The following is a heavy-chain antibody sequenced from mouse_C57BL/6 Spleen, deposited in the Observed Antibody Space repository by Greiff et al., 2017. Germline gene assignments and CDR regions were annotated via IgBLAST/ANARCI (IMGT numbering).Heavy chain of an antibody. CDR3: TSPYDYDERYFDV. D-gene: IGHD2-4*01. Sequence: VQLQQSGAELVRPGASVTLSCKASGYTFTDYEMHWVKQTPVHGLEWIGAIDPETGGTAYNQKFKGKAILTADKSSSTAYMELRSLTSEDSAVYYCTSPYDYDERYFDVWGTGTTVTVSS. V-gene: IGHV1-15*01. CDR1: GYTFTDYE. CDR2: IDPETGGT. J-gene: IGHJ1*03.